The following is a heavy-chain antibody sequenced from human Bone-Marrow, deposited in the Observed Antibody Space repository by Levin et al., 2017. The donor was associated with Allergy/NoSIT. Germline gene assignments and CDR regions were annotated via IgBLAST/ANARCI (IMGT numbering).Heavy chain of an antibody. D-gene: IGHD6-19*01. CDR3: ARDRYSAVAGIDWTHPLDY. J-gene: IGHJ4*02. CDR2: LFSSGRHK. V-gene: IGHV3-33*07. Sequence: PGFSLLLSFSSSFFTFRSLFFFCVCFSPCPFLSFFSVLFSSGRHKYYTDSVKGRFTISRDNSKNTLYLQMDSLRAEDTAVYYCARDRYSAVAGIDWTHPLDYWGQGTLVTVSS. CDR1: FFTFRSLF.